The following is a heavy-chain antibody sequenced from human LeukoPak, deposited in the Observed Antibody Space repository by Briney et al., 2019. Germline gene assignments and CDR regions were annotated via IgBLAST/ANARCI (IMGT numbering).Heavy chain of an antibody. CDR3: ARDPQYCSGGSCYHGFWFGP. CDR1: GFTFSSYG. Sequence: PGRSLRLSCAASGFTFSSYGMHWVRQAPGKGLEWVAVIWYDGSNKYYADSVKGRFTISRDNSKNTLYLQMNSLRAEDTAVYYCARDPQYCSGGSCYHGFWFGPWGQGTLVTVSS. CDR2: IWYDGSNK. J-gene: IGHJ5*02. D-gene: IGHD2-15*01. V-gene: IGHV3-33*01.